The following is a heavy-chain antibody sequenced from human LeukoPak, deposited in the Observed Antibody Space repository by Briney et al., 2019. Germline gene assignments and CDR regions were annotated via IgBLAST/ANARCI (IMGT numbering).Heavy chain of an antibody. CDR2: INHSGST. V-gene: IGHV4-34*01. Sequence: SETLSLTCAVYGGSFSGYYWSWIRQPPGKGLEWIGEINHSGSTNYNPSLKSRVTISVDTSKNQFSLKLSSVTAADTAVYYCARFAYYGSGSSTNFDYWGQGTLVTVSS. D-gene: IGHD3-10*01. CDR1: GGSFSGYY. CDR3: ARFAYYGSGSSTNFDY. J-gene: IGHJ4*02.